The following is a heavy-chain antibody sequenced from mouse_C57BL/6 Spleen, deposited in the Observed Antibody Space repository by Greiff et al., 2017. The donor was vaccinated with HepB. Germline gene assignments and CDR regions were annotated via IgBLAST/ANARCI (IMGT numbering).Heavy chain of an antibody. V-gene: IGHV1-59*01. CDR3: APGNWYFDV. CDR2: IDPSDSYT. J-gene: IGHJ1*03. CDR1: GYTFTSYW. Sequence: QDQLQQPGAELVRPGTSVTLSCKASGYTFTSYWMHWVKQRPGQGLEWIGVIDPSDSYTNYNQKFKGKATLTVDTSSSTAYMQLSSLTSEDSAVYYCAPGNWYFDVRGTGTTVTVSS.